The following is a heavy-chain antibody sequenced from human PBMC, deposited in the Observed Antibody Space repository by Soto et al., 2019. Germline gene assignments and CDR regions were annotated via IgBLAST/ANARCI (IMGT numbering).Heavy chain of an antibody. CDR2: IRSKANSYAT. CDR1: GFTFSGSA. V-gene: IGHV3-73*01. J-gene: IGHJ6*02. D-gene: IGHD3-22*01. Sequence: GGSLRLSCAASGFTFSGSAMHWVRQASGKGLEWVGRIRSKANSYATAYAASVKGRFTISRDDSKNTAYLQMNSLKTEDTAVYYCTRHEVSGYYYDSSGYKRDVWGQGTTVT. CDR3: TRHEVSGYYYDSSGYKRDV.